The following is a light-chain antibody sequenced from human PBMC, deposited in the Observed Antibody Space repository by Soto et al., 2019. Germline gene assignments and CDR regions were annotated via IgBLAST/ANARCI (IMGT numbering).Light chain of an antibody. CDR2: EVS. V-gene: IGLV2-14*01. J-gene: IGLJ3*02. Sequence: QPVLTQPASVSGSPGQSITISCTGTSSDVGGYNYVSWYQQHPGKAPNLMIYEVSDRPSGVSNRFSGSKSGNTASLTISGLQAEDEADYYCSSYTSTSTQVFGGGTKVTVL. CDR1: SSDVGGYNY. CDR3: SSYTSTSTQV.